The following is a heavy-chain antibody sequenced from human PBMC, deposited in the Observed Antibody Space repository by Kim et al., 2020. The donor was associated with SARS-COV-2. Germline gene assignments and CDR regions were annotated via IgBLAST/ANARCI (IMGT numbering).Heavy chain of an antibody. J-gene: IGHJ3*02. D-gene: IGHD2-21*02. CDR2: SGRT. CDR3: ARTAAFDI. V-gene: IGHV4-39*01. Sequence: SGRTSYNPSLKSRVTISVDTSKNQFSRKLSSVTAADTAVYYCARTAAFDIWGQGTMVTVSS.